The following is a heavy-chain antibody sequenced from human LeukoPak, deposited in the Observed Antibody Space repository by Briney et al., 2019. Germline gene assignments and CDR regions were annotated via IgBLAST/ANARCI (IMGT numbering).Heavy chain of an antibody. CDR2: ISSSSSTI. J-gene: IGHJ6*03. Sequence: GGSLRLSCAASGFTFSSYSMNWVRQAPGKGLEWVSYISSSSSTIYYADSVKGRFTISRDNAKNSLYLQMNSLRAEDTAVYYCARDNIRGYYYMDAWGKGTTVTVSS. V-gene: IGHV3-48*01. CDR1: GFTFSSYS. CDR3: ARDNIRGYYYMDA.